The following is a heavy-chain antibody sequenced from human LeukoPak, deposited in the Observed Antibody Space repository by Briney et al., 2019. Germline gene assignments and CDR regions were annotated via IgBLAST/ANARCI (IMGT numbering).Heavy chain of an antibody. D-gene: IGHD3-16*02. V-gene: IGHV4-30-4*01. Sequence: KTSQTLSLTCTVSGRSISSGDYYWGWIRQPPGRGLEWIAYIYYSGSTYYNPSLKSRVTISVYTSKNQCSLKMSSVTAADTAVYYCARGPRDYDYVWGSYRCPRFDPWGEGTLVTVSS. J-gene: IGHJ5*02. CDR3: ARGPRDYDYVWGSYRCPRFDP. CDR1: GRSISSGDYY. CDR2: IYYSGST.